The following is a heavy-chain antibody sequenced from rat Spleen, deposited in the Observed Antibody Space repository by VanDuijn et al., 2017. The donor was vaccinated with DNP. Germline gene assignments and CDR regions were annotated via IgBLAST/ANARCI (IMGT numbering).Heavy chain of an antibody. CDR1: GYSITSNY. V-gene: IGHV3-1*01. Sequence: EVQLQESGPGLVTPSQSLSLTCSVTGYSITSNYWAWIRKFPGNKMEWMGYISYSGSTGYNPSLKSRISITRDTSKNQFFLQLTSVTTEDTATYYCARLGYYWYFDFWGPGTMVTVSS. CDR3: ARLGYYWYFDF. J-gene: IGHJ1*01. D-gene: IGHD5-1*01. CDR2: ISYSGST.